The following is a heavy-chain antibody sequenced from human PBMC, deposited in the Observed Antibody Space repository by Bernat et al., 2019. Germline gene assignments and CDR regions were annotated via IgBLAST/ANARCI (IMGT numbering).Heavy chain of an antibody. CDR1: GFTFGTFA. V-gene: IGHV3-23*04. D-gene: IGHD2-21*01. Sequence: EVRLVESGGDLVQPGGSLRLSCAASGFTFGTFAMSWVRQAPGKGLEWVSAMTGGGTTYYADSVQGRVIISRDNSKNMLFTQMNSLTAEDTAVYYCAKFRGQLIRNYYMNVWGEGTTVTVS. CDR3: AKFRGQLIRNYYMNV. J-gene: IGHJ6*03. CDR2: MTGGGTT.